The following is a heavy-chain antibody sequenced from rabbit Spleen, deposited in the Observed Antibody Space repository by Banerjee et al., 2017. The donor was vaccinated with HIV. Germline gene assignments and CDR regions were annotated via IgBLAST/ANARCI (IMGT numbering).Heavy chain of an antibody. Sequence: EQLEESGGGLVKPGGSLTLSCRASGFDFSRSYMCWVRQAPGKGLEWIACIYVGSSGGTYYASWAKGRFTISKTSSTTVTLQMTSLTAADTATYFCARDSGATSSGYYFNLWGQGTLVTVS. CDR3: ARDSGATSSGYYFNL. CDR1: GFDFSRSY. CDR2: IYVGSSGGT. D-gene: IGHD1-1*01. V-gene: IGHV1S45*01. J-gene: IGHJ4*01.